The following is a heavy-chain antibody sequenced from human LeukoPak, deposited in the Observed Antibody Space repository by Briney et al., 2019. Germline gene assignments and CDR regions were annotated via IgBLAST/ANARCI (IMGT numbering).Heavy chain of an antibody. Sequence: PGGSLRLFSAVSEFSVSSNYMYWVRQAPGKGLEWVSVIYSGGATYYADSVRGRFTISRDNSKNMVSLQMTSLGAEDTAVYYCARGRFSGPDDYWGQGTLVTVSS. CDR1: EFSVSSNY. J-gene: IGHJ4*02. D-gene: IGHD6-25*01. CDR3: ARGRFSGPDDY. V-gene: IGHV3-53*01. CDR2: IYSGGAT.